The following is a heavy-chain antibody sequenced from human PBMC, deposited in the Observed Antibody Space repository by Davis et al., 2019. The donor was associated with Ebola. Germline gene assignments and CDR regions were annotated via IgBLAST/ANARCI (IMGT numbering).Heavy chain of an antibody. CDR2: ISGSGGST. CDR3: ARLWFGEMTNFDY. D-gene: IGHD3-10*01. Sequence: PGGSLRLSCAASGFTFSSYAMSWVRQAPGKGLEWVSAISGSGGSTYYADSVKGRFTISRDNSKNTLYLQMNSLRAEDTAVYYCARLWFGEMTNFDYWGQGTLVTVSS. CDR1: GFTFSSYA. V-gene: IGHV3-23*01. J-gene: IGHJ4*02.